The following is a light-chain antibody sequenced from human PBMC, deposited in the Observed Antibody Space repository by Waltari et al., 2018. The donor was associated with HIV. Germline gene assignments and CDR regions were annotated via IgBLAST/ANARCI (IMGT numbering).Light chain of an antibody. J-gene: IGLJ2*01. Sequence: SYELTQPPSVSVSPGQTARITCSGDALPKQYAYWYQQKPGQAPVLVIYKDSERPSGIPERFSGSSSGTTVTLTISGVQAEDEADYYCQSADSSCTYVVFGGGTKLTVL. CDR3: QSADSSCTYVV. CDR1: ALPKQY. V-gene: IGLV3-25*03. CDR2: KDS.